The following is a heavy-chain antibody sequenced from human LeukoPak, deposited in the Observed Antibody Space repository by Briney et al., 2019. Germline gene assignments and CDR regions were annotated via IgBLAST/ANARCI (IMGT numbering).Heavy chain of an antibody. Sequence: GASVKVSCKASGYTFTGYYMHWVRQAPGQGLEWMGWINPNSGGTNYAQKFQGRVTMTRDTSISTAYMELSRLRSDDTAVYYCARGPREWWYLSTYYYYYMDVWGKGTTVTIS. V-gene: IGHV1-2*02. CDR1: GYTFTGYY. CDR3: ARGPREWWYLSTYYYYYMDV. J-gene: IGHJ6*03. CDR2: INPNSGGT. D-gene: IGHD2-15*01.